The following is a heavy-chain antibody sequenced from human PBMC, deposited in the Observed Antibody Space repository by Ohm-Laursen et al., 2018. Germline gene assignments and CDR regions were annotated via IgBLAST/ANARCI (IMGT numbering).Heavy chain of an antibody. D-gene: IGHD1-26*01. V-gene: IGHV3-33*06. J-gene: IGHJ3*02. CDR3: AKDGGSLTNDAFDI. Sequence: SLRLSCSASGFSFRSYGMHWVRHTPGKGLEWIAVIRYDGSNEYYADYLKGRFTISRDNSKNTLYLQMNSLRAEDTAVYYCAKDGGSLTNDAFDIWGQGTMVTVSS. CDR1: GFSFRSYG. CDR2: IRYDGSNE.